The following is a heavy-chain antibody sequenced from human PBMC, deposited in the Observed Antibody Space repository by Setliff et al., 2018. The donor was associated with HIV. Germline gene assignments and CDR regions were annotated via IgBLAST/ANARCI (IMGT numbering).Heavy chain of an antibody. D-gene: IGHD6-19*01. CDR1: GFAFSNYW. J-gene: IGHJ5*02. Sequence: GGSLRLSCAASGFAFSNYWMSWVRQAPGKGLEWVANIKKDGSEKSYVDSVKGRFTISRDNAKNSLYLQMNSLRAEDTAVYYCARDAALLDAVRLVGIAVPGGDRWGQGTLVTSPQ. CDR2: IKKDGSEK. CDR3: ARDAALLDAVRLVGIAVPGGDR. V-gene: IGHV3-7*05.